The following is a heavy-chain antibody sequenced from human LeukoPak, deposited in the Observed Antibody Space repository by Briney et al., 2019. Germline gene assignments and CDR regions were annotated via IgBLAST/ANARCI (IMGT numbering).Heavy chain of an antibody. CDR2: IYYSGST. CDR3: ARAGPCTSCYYYYTDV. D-gene: IGHD2-2*01. V-gene: IGHV4-59*01. Sequence: PSETLSFTCTVSGGSISSYYWSWLRQPPGKGLEWIGYIYYSGSTNYNPSLKSRVTISVDTSKDQYSLKLSSVTAADTAVYYCARAGPCTSCYYYYTDVWGKGTTVTVSS. CDR1: GGSISSYY. J-gene: IGHJ6*03.